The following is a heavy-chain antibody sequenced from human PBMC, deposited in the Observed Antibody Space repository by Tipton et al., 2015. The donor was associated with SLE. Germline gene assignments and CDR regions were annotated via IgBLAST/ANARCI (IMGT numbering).Heavy chain of an antibody. CDR3: GRDYGYCSSTSCYPWYFDL. CDR1: GGSFSGYY. CDR2: INHSGST. Sequence: TLSLTCAVYGGSFSGYYWSWIRQPPGKGLEWIGEINHSGSTDYNPSLKSRVTISVDTSKNQFSLKLSSVTAADTAVYYCGRDYGYCSSTSCYPWYFDLWGRGTLFTVSS. V-gene: IGHV4-34*01. J-gene: IGHJ2*01. D-gene: IGHD2-2*01.